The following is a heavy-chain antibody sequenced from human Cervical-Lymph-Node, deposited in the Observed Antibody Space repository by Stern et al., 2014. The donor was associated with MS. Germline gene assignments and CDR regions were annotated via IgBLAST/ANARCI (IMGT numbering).Heavy chain of an antibody. CDR3: ASYLLGSHDAFDI. Sequence: QVQLVQSGAEVKKPGSTVRVSCKVSGGTFSDYAISWVRQAPGQGLEWMGVIIPTFGTTDYAQNFQVRVTITADESTSTANMELSSLRSEDTAVYYCASYLLGSHDAFDIWGQGTVVSVSA. CDR1: GGTFSDYA. J-gene: IGHJ3*02. CDR2: IIPTFGTT. D-gene: IGHD1-26*01. V-gene: IGHV1-69*12.